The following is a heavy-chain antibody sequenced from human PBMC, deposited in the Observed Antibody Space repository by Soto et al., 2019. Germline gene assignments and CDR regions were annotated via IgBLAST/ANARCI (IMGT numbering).Heavy chain of an antibody. CDR3: ARGPLSNYYDSSGYPPGAFDI. CDR2: IIPIFGTA. CDR1: GGTFSSYA. J-gene: IGHJ3*02. D-gene: IGHD3-22*01. Sequence: SVKVSCKASGGTFSSYAISWVRQAPGQGLEWMGGIIPIFGTANYAQKFQGRVTITADESTSTAYMELSSLRSGDTAVYYCARGPLSNYYDSSGYPPGAFDIWGQGTMVTVSS. V-gene: IGHV1-69*13.